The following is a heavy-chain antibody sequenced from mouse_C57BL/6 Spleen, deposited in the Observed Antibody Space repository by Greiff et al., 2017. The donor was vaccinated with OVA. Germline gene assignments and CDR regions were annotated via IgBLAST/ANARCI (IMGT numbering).Heavy chain of an antibody. Sequence: VQLKESGPGLVAPSQSLSITCTVSGFSLTSYGVHWVRQPPGKGLEWLVVIWSDGSTTYNSALKSRLSISKDNSKSQVFLKMNSLQTDDTAMYYCARHSNYGYYYAMDYWGQGTSVTVSS. CDR3: ARHSNYGYYYAMDY. D-gene: IGHD2-5*01. CDR2: IWSDGST. CDR1: GFSLTSYG. J-gene: IGHJ4*01. V-gene: IGHV2-6-1*01.